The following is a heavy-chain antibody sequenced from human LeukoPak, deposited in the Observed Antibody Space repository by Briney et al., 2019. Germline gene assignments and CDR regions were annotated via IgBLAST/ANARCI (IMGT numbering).Heavy chain of an antibody. D-gene: IGHD2-15*01. CDR3: ARGHRYCSGGSCYLDY. CDR2: ISAYNGNT. CDR1: GYTFTSYG. Sequence: GASVKVSCKASGYTFTSYGISWVRQAPGQGLEWMGWISAYNGNTNYAQKLQGRVTMTTDTSTSAAYMELRSLRSDDTAVYYCARGHRYCSGGSCYLDYWGQGTLVTVSS. V-gene: IGHV1-18*01. J-gene: IGHJ4*02.